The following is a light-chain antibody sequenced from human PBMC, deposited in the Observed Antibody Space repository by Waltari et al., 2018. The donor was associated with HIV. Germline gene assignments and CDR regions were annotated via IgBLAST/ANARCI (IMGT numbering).Light chain of an antibody. V-gene: IGKV3-11*01. CDR3: QQRSTWPRT. J-gene: IGKJ3*01. Sequence: IVLTQSPATLSLSPGARATLSCRASQSVSSYLAWYQQKPGQAPRLLIYDVSNRATGIPARFSGSGSGTDFTLTISSLEPEDFAVYYCQQRSTWPRTFGPGTKVDIK. CDR1: QSVSSY. CDR2: DVS.